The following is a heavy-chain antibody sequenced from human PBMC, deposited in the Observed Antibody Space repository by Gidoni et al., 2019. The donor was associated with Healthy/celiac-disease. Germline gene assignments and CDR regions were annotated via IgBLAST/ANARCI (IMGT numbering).Heavy chain of an antibody. J-gene: IGHJ3*02. CDR3: AREAVASSSTAFDI. CDR2: IYYSGST. V-gene: IGHV4-59*01. Sequence: QVQLQASGPGLVKPSETLSLTCTVSGGSISSYYWSWIRQPPGKGLEWIGYIYYSGSTNYNPSLKSRVTISVDTSKNQFSLKLSSVTAADTAVYYCAREAVASSSTAFDIWGQGTMVTVSS. CDR1: GGSISSYY. D-gene: IGHD6-6*01.